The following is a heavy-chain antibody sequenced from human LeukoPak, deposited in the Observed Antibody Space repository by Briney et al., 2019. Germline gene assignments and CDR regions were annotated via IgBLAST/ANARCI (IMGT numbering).Heavy chain of an antibody. D-gene: IGHD3-3*01. CDR1: GGSFSGYY. CDR2: IYYSGST. J-gene: IGHJ4*02. Sequence: SETLSLTCAVYGGSFSGYYWSWIRQPPGKGLEWIGYIYYSGSTNYNPSLKSRVTISVDTSKNQFSLKLSSVTAADTAVYYCARAGHGYDFWSGYYRPYYFDYWGQGTLVTVSS. V-gene: IGHV4-59*01. CDR3: ARAGHGYDFWSGYYRPYYFDY.